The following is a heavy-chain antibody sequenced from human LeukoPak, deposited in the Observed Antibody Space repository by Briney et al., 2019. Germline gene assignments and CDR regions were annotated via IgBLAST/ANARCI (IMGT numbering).Heavy chain of an antibody. J-gene: IGHJ4*02. CDR3: AKDGLQSSEWSPPLNC. V-gene: IGHV3-23*01. CDR2: ISGNAGSR. CDR1: GLTLSSYA. D-gene: IGHD3-3*01. Sequence: PGGSLRLSCAASGLTLSSYAMSWVRQAPGKGLEWVSLISGNAGSRHYADSAKGRFTISRDITKNTLYLQMNSLRAEDTATYYCAKDGLQSSEWSPPLNCWGQGILVIVSS.